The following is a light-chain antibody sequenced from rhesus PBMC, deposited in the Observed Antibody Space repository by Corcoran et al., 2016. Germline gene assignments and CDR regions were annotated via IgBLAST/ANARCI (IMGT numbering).Light chain of an antibody. CDR2: PAS. CDR1: ASVSVLGRNL. V-gene: IGKV7-13*01. J-gene: IGKJ1*01. CDR3: LQGKNSPRT. Sequence: DIVLTQSPASLAVSPVQRATIISRASASVSVLGRNLIHWYQQKPGQPPKLLIYPASNKDDGGPARFSGRGSWTDFTLTIYPLEADDAADVYCLQGKNSPRTFGQGTKVEIK.